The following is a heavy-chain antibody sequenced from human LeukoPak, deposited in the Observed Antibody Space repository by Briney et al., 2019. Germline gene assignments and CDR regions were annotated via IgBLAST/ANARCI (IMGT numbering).Heavy chain of an antibody. V-gene: IGHV4-39*01. CDR3: XXXXXXXXSXGSCXYYFDY. Sequence: SEALSLTCTVSGGSISSSSYYWGWIRQPPGKGLEWIGSIYYSGSTYYNPSLKSRVTISVDTSKNQFSLKLSSVTAADTAVYXXXXXXXXXXSXGSCXYYFDYWGQGTLVTVSS. D-gene: IGHD2-15*01. J-gene: IGHJ4*02. CDR2: IYYSGST. CDR1: GGSISSSSYY.